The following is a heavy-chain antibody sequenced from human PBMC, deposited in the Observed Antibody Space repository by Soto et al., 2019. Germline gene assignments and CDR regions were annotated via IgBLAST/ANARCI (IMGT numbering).Heavy chain of an antibody. CDR3: ARSGPYCSGGSCYGY. V-gene: IGHV1-8*01. Sequence: ASVHVSCKPSGYNFTSYDINWVRQATGQGLEWMGWMNPNSGNTGYAQKFQGRVTMTRNTSISTAYMELSSLRSEDTAVYYCARSGPYCSGGSCYGYWGQGTLVTVSS. CDR2: MNPNSGNT. J-gene: IGHJ4*02. CDR1: GYNFTSYD. D-gene: IGHD2-15*01.